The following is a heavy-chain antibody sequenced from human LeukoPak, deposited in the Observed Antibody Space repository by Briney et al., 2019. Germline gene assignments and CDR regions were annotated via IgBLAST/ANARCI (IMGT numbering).Heavy chain of an antibody. Sequence: PGGSLRLSCAAYGFTFSTYWMAWVRQAPGKGLEWVANIKGDESARHQADSVKGRFTISRENAQNSVYLQMSSLRGGDTAVYYCARDVGGSLDYWRQGTLVTVS. CDR2: IKGDESAR. J-gene: IGHJ4*02. CDR1: GFTFSTYW. D-gene: IGHD1-26*01. V-gene: IGHV3-7*01. CDR3: ARDVGGSLDY.